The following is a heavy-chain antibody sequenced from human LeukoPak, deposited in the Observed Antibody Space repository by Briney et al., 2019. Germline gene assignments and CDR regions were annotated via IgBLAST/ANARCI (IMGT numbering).Heavy chain of an antibody. J-gene: IGHJ2*01. CDR3: ARKAPGTLDL. CDR2: INHSGGT. Sequence: PSETLSLTCAVCGGSFSDYYWSWIRQPPGKGLEWIGEINHSGGTNYYPSLKSRVTISLDTSKNQFSLKLRSVTAADTAVYYCARKAPGTLDLWGRGTLVTVSS. V-gene: IGHV4-34*01. CDR1: GGSFSDYY.